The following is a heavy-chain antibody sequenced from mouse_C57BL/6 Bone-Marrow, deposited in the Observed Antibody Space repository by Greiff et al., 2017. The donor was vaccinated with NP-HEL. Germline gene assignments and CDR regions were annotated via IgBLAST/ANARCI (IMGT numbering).Heavy chain of an antibody. CDR3: ARERADYGSSPFAY. J-gene: IGHJ3*01. V-gene: IGHV1-61*01. CDR1: GYTFTSYW. D-gene: IGHD1-1*01. CDR2: IYPSDSET. Sequence: VQLQQPGAELVRPGSSVKLSCKASGYTFTSYWMDWVKQRPGQGLEWIGNIYPSDSETHYNQKFKDKATLTVDKSSSTAYMQLSSLTSEDSAVYYCARERADYGSSPFAYWGQGTLVTVSA.